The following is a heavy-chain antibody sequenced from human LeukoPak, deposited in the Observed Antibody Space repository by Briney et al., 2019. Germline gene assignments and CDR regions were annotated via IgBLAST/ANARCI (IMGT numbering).Heavy chain of an antibody. J-gene: IGHJ2*01. D-gene: IGHD3-22*01. CDR2: IYYSGST. Sequence: PSETLSLTCTVSGGSISSYYWSWIRQHPGKGLEWIGYIYYSGSTYYNPSLKSRVTISVDTSKNQFSLKLSSVTAADTAVYYCARGPYDSSGADWYFDLWGRGTLVTVSS. V-gene: IGHV4-59*06. CDR1: GGSISSYY. CDR3: ARGPYDSSGADWYFDL.